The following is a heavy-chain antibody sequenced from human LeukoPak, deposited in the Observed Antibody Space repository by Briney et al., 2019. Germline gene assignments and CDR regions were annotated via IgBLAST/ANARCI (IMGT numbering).Heavy chain of an antibody. CDR3: ARGYTSGNYYY. Sequence: GGSLTLSCAASGFTITTYAMGWVRQAPGKGLEWVSVISDRGDSTHYADSVKGRFTISRDSSKNTLYLQMNSLRAEDTAVYSCARGYTSGNYYYWGQGTLVTVSS. D-gene: IGHD3-10*01. V-gene: IGHV3-23*01. CDR1: GFTITTYA. J-gene: IGHJ4*02. CDR2: ISDRGDST.